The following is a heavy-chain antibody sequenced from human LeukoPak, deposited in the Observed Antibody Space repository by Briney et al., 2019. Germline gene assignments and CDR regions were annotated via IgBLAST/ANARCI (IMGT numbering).Heavy chain of an antibody. CDR2: AYPADSDT. V-gene: IGHV5-51*01. Sequence: GESLKISCKGSGYSFTSYWIAWVRQMPGKGLEWMGIAYPADSDTTYSPSFQGQVTISADKSISTACLQWSSLKASDTAIYYCARRRTGLSFDYWGQGTLVTVSS. CDR1: GYSFTSYW. CDR3: ARRRTGLSFDY. D-gene: IGHD3-10*01. J-gene: IGHJ4*02.